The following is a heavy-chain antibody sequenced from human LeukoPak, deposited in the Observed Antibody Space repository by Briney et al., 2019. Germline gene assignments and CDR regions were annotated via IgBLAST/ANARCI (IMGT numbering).Heavy chain of an antibody. Sequence: PGGSLRLSCAASGFTFSDYYMSWIRQPPGKELEWIGFIYSGGNTKYNPSLKSRVTMSVDTSTNQFSLKLNSVTAADTAIYYCARWGGTQLWSFDLWGQGTLVTVSS. CDR1: GFTFSDYY. CDR3: ARWGGTQLWSFDL. V-gene: IGHV4-59*01. D-gene: IGHD5-18*01. CDR2: IYSGGNT. J-gene: IGHJ4*02.